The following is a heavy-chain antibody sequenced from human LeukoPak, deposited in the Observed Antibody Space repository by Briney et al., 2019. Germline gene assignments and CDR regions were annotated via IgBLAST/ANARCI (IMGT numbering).Heavy chain of an antibody. CDR2: IYYSGST. V-gene: IGHV4-61*01. Sequence: NASETLSLTCTVSGGSISSSSYYWSWIRQPPGKGLEWIGYIYYSGSTNYNPSLKSRVTISVDTSKNQFSLKLSSVTAADTAVYYCASTGYYYDSSGYYYRYFQHWGQGTLVTVSS. CDR3: ASTGYYYDSSGYYYRYFQH. CDR1: GGSISSSSYY. D-gene: IGHD3-22*01. J-gene: IGHJ1*01.